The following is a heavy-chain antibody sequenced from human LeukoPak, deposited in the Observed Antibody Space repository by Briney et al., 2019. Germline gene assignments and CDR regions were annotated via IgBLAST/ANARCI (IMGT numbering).Heavy chain of an antibody. V-gene: IGHV3-21*01. Sequence: PGGSLRLSCAASGFMFDFYSITWVRQAPGKGLEWVSSISSSSSYIYYRDSVKGRFTISRDNAKNSLYLQMNSLRAEDTAVYYCARDLLETRFLSYPYYYYYMDVWGKGTTVTISS. CDR2: ISSSSSYI. J-gene: IGHJ6*03. CDR1: GFMFDFYS. CDR3: ARDLLETRFLSYPYYYYYMDV. D-gene: IGHD1-1*01.